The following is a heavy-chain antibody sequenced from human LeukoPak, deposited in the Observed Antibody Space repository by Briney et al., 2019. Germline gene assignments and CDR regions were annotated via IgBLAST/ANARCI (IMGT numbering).Heavy chain of an antibody. Sequence: SETLSLTCTVSGGSISSYYWSWIRQPPGKGLEWIGYIYYSGSTNYNPSLKSRVTISVDTSKNQFSLKLSSVTAADTAVYYYAREKAHYDILTGYYYAFDIWGQGTMVTVSS. J-gene: IGHJ3*02. CDR3: AREKAHYDILTGYYYAFDI. CDR1: GGSISSYY. D-gene: IGHD3-9*01. CDR2: IYYSGST. V-gene: IGHV4-59*01.